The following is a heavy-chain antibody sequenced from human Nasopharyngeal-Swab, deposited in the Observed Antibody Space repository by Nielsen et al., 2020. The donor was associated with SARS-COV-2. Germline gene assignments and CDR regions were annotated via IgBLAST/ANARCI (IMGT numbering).Heavy chain of an antibody. J-gene: IGHJ4*02. CDR1: GGSISSSSYY. Sequence: GSLRLSCTVSGGSISSSSYYWGWIRRPPGKGLEWIGSIYYSGSTYYNPSLKSRVTISVDTSKNQFSLKLSSVTAADTAVYYCARQHQLLGDYWGQGTLVTVSS. V-gene: IGHV4-39*01. CDR3: ARQHQLLGDY. D-gene: IGHD2-2*01. CDR2: IYYSGST.